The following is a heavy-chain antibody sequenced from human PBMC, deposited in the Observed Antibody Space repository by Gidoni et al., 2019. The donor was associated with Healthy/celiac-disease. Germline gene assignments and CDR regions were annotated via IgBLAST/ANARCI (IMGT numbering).Heavy chain of an antibody. Sequence: EVQLVESGGGLVQPGRSLRLSCAASGFTFDEYAMHWVRQAPGKGLEWVSGISWNSGSIGYADSVKGRFTISRDNAKNSLYLQMNSLRAEDTALYYCAKDRSGSSSTYFDYWGQGTLVTVSS. D-gene: IGHD6-6*01. J-gene: IGHJ4*02. CDR2: ISWNSGSI. CDR1: GFTFDEYA. CDR3: AKDRSGSSSTYFDY. V-gene: IGHV3-9*01.